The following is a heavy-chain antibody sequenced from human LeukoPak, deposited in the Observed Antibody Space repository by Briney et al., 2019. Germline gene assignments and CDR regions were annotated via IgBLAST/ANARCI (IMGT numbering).Heavy chain of an antibody. CDR1: GFTFSSYA. D-gene: IGHD6-19*01. Sequence: GVSLRLSCAASGFTFSSYAMSWVRQAPGKGLEWVSAISGSGGSTYYADSVKGRFTISRDNAKNSLYLQMNSLRAEDTAVYYCARSSGWYRAFDIWGQGTMVTVSS. V-gene: IGHV3-23*01. J-gene: IGHJ3*02. CDR2: ISGSGGST. CDR3: ARSSGWYRAFDI.